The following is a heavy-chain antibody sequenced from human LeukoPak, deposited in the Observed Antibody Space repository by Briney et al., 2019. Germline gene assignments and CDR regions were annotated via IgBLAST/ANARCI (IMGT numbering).Heavy chain of an antibody. CDR2: ISAYNGNT. J-gene: IGHJ6*02. CDR3: ARDSDWNQYYYYYGMDV. V-gene: IGHV1-18*01. D-gene: IGHD1-1*01. CDR1: GYTFTSYG. Sequence: ASVKVSCKASGYTFTSYGISWVRQAPGQGLEWMGWISAYNGNTNYAQKLQGRVTMTTDTSTSTAYMELRSLRSDDTAVYYCARDSDWNQYYYYYGMDVWGQGTTVTVSS.